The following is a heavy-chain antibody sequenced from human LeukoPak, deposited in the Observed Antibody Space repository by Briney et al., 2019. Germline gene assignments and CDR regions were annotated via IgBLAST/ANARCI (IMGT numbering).Heavy chain of an antibody. CDR2: INSDGSST. V-gene: IGHV3-74*01. CDR1: GFTFSSYW. Sequence: GGSLRLSCAASGFTFSSYWMHWVRQAPGKGLVWVSRINSDGSSTSYADSVKGRFTISRDNAKNSLYLQMNSLRAEDTALYYCAKDILPNDSSFLFDYWGQGTLVTVSS. J-gene: IGHJ4*02. CDR3: AKDILPNDSSFLFDY. D-gene: IGHD3-22*01.